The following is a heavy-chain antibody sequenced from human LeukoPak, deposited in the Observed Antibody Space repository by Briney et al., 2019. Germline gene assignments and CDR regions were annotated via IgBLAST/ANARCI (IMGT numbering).Heavy chain of an antibody. CDR3: ARSGGVGGSYCYAFDI. CDR1: GGSISSGSYY. CDR2: IYISGST. V-gene: IGHV4-61*02. Sequence: PSETLSLTCTVSGGSISSGSYYWSWIRQPAGKGLEWIGRIYISGSTNYNPSLKSRVTISVDTSKNQFSLKLSSVTAADTAVYYCARSGGVGGSYCYAFDIWGQGTMVTVSS. J-gene: IGHJ3*02. D-gene: IGHD1-26*01.